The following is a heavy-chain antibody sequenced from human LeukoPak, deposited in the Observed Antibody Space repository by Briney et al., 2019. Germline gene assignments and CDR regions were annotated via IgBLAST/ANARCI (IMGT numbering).Heavy chain of an antibody. CDR1: GGTFSGYA. Sequence: ASVKVSYKASGGTFSGYAISWVRQAPGQGLEWMGGIIPIFGTANYAQKFQGRVTITADESTSTAYMELSSLRSEDTAVYYCARAPRGSRPHYFDYWGQGTLVTVPS. J-gene: IGHJ4*02. V-gene: IGHV1-69*13. CDR3: ARAPRGSRPHYFDY. D-gene: IGHD1-26*01. CDR2: IIPIFGTA.